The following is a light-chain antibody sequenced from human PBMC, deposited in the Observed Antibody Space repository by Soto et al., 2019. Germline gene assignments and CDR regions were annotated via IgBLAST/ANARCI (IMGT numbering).Light chain of an antibody. CDR2: GAS. CDR3: QQYGSSPPIT. V-gene: IGKV3-20*01. CDR1: QSVSSSY. J-gene: IGKJ5*01. Sequence: EIVLTQSPGTLSLSPGERATLSCRASQSVSSSYLAWYQQKPGQAPMLLIYGASSRATGIPDRFSGSGSGTDFTLTIRRLEPEDFAVYYCQQYGSSPPITFGQGTRLEIK.